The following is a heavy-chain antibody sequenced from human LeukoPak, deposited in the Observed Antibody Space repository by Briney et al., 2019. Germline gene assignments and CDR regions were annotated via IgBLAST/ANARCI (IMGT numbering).Heavy chain of an antibody. CDR2: IYYSGST. J-gene: IGHJ5*02. V-gene: IGHV4-61*01. Sequence: SETLSLTCTVSGGSVSSGSYYWSWIRQPPGKGLEWIGYIYYSGSTNYNPSLKSRVTISVDTSKNQFSLKLSSVTAADTAVYYCARCSTYYYDSSLVWFDPWGPGTLVTVSS. CDR3: ARCSTYYYDSSLVWFDP. D-gene: IGHD3-22*01. CDR1: GGSVSSGSYY.